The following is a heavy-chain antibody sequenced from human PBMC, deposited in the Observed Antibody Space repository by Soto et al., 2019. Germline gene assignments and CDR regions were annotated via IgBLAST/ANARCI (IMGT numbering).Heavy chain of an antibody. CDR3: TRDASRDSSARGWFDP. Sequence: GGAPRLSFAAPGFTFRRFFMNWVRPSPGKGLEWVSTISSNSAYIYYTDALRGRFTISRDNAKNSLHLQMNSLRAEDTAVYYCTRDASRDSSARGWFDPWGPGTLVTVSS. D-gene: IGHD6-13*01. V-gene: IGHV3-21*01. CDR2: ISSNSAYI. CDR1: GFTFRRFF. J-gene: IGHJ5*02.